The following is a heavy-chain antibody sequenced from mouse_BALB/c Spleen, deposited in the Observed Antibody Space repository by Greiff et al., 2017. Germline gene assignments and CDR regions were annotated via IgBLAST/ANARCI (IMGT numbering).Heavy chain of an antibody. CDR3: ARAFITTVVDYWYFDV. J-gene: IGHJ1*01. CDR2: IWGDGST. V-gene: IGHV2-6-7*01. CDR1: GFSLTGYG. Sequence: VQLKESGPGLVAPSQSLSITCTVSGFSLTGYGVNWVRQPPGKGLEWLGMIWGDGSTDYNSALKSRLSISKDNSKSQVFLKMNSLQTDDTARYYCARAFITTVVDYWYFDVWGAGTTVTVSS. D-gene: IGHD1-1*01.